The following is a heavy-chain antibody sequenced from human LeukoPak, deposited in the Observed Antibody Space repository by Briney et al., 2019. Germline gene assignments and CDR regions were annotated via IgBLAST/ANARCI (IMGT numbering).Heavy chain of an antibody. V-gene: IGHV3-53*04. CDR1: GFTVSSNY. CDR3: ARVGTMVRGVIWEYYFDY. J-gene: IGHJ4*02. CDR2: IYSGGST. Sequence: PGGSLRLSCAASGFTVSSNYMSWVRQAPGKGLEWVSVIYSGGSTYYADSVKGRFTISRHNSKNTLYLQMNSLRAEDTALYYCARVGTMVRGVIWEYYFDYWAQGPLVTVSS. D-gene: IGHD3-10*01.